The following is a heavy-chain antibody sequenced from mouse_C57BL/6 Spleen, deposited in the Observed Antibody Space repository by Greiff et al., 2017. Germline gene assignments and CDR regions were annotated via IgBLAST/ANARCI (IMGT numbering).Heavy chain of an antibody. J-gene: IGHJ2*01. V-gene: IGHV1-52*01. D-gene: IGHD3-2*02. CDR3: ARLGGAQATDY. CDR1: GYTFTSYW. CDR2: IDPSDSET. Sequence: QVQLQQPGAELVRPGSSVKLSCKASGYTFTSYWMHWVKQRPIQGLEWIGNIDPSDSETHYNQKFKDKATLTVDKSSSTAYMQLSSLTSEDSAVYYCARLGGAQATDYWGQGTTLTVSS.